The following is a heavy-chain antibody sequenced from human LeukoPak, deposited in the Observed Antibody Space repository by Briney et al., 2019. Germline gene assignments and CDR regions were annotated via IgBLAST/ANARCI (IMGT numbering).Heavy chain of an antibody. CDR3: AHRQGSDWYGY. V-gene: IGHV2-5*01. Sequence: ESGPTLVNPTQTPTLTCTFSGFSLSTSGVGAGWISQPPGKALEWLAVIYWNDDKRHSPSLKSRLNITKDTSKNQVVLTMTNMDPVDTATYYCAHRQGSDWYGYWGQGTLVTVSS. D-gene: IGHD6-19*01. CDR1: GFSLSTSGVG. CDR2: IYWNDDK. J-gene: IGHJ4*02.